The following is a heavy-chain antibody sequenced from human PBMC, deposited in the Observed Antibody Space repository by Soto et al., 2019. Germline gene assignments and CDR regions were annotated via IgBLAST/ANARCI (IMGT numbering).Heavy chain of an antibody. Sequence: SETMSLTCTVSGGSISSSSYYWGWIRQPPGKGLEWIGSIYYSGSTYYNPSLKSRVTISVDTSKNQFSLKLSSVNAADTAVYYCATHSSLYCSGGSCYDGMDVWGQGTTVT. V-gene: IGHV4-39*01. D-gene: IGHD2-15*01. CDR1: GGSISSSSYY. CDR2: IYYSGST. CDR3: ATHSSLYCSGGSCYDGMDV. J-gene: IGHJ6*02.